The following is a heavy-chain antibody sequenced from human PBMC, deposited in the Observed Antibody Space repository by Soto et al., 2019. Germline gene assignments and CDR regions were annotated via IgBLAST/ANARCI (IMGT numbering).Heavy chain of an antibody. D-gene: IGHD4-17*01. V-gene: IGHV3-23*01. CDR1: GFTFSSYA. Sequence: EVQLLESGGGLVQPGGSLRLSCAASGFTFSSYAMSWVRQAPGKGLEWVSAISGSGGSTYYADSVKGRFTISRDNPKNTLYLQMNSLRAEDTAVYYCAKGGADDYGDYVWFDPWGQGTLVTVSS. J-gene: IGHJ5*02. CDR3: AKGGADDYGDYVWFDP. CDR2: ISGSGGST.